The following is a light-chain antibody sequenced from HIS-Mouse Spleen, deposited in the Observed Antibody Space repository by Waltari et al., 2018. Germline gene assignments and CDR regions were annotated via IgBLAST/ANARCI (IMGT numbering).Light chain of an antibody. CDR1: SSDVGSYNL. CDR2: EGS. J-gene: IGLJ2*01. Sequence: QSALTQPASVSGSPGQSITISCTGTSSDVGSYNLLSWYQQHPGKAPKLMSYEGSKRPSGVSNRFSGSKSGNTASLTISGLQAEDEADYYCCSYAGSSPYVVFGGGTKLTVL. CDR3: CSYAGSSPYVV. V-gene: IGLV2-23*01.